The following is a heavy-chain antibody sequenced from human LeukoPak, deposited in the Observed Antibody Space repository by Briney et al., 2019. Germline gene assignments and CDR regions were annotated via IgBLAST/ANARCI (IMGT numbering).Heavy chain of an antibody. CDR2: INHSGST. V-gene: IGHV4-39*07. J-gene: IGHJ4*02. CDR3: ARLPTLWFGERDY. Sequence: PSETLSLTCTVSGNSISSGDNYWSWIRQPPGKGLEWIGEINHSGSTNYNPSLKSRVTISVDTSKNQFSLKLSSVTAADTAVYYCARLPTLWFGERDYWGQGTLVTVSS. D-gene: IGHD3-10*01. CDR1: GNSISSGDNY.